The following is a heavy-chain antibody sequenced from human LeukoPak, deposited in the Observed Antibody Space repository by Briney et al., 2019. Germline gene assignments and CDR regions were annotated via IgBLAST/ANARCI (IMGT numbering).Heavy chain of an antibody. CDR2: IYHSGST. V-gene: IGHV4-39*07. Sequence: SETLSLTCTVSGGSISSYYWGWIRQPPGKGLEWIGSIYHSGSTYYNPSLKSRVTISVDTSKNQFSLKLSSVTAADTAVYYCARDSGTVVTTPDYWGQGTLVTVSS. D-gene: IGHD4-23*01. J-gene: IGHJ4*02. CDR3: ARDSGTVVTTPDY. CDR1: GGSISSYY.